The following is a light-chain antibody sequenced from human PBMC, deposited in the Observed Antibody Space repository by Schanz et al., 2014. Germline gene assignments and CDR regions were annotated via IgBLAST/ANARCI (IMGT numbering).Light chain of an antibody. CDR1: SSNIGAGYD. CDR2: VNS. J-gene: IGLJ2*01. V-gene: IGLV1-40*01. CDR3: QSYDTSLIGDVV. Sequence: QSVLTQPPSVSGAPGQRVTISCTGSSSNIGAGYDVHWYQQLPGTAPKLLIYVNSNRPSGVPDRFSGSKSGTSASLAITGLQAEDEADYYCQSYDTSLIGDVVFGGGTKLTVL.